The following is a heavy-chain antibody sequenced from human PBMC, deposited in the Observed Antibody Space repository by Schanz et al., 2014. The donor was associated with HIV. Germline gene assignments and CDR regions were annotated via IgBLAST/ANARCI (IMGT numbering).Heavy chain of an antibody. Sequence: EVQLVESGGSLVQPGGSLRLFCAASGFTFDDYDMHWVRQVPGKGLEWVSSISWNSGSRGYADSVKGRFTISRDNDNDSLYLQMNSLRVEDTALYYCVKDSGTLVSGARWFDPWGQGTQVTVSS. CDR1: GFTFDDYD. CDR3: VKDSGTLVSGARWFDP. J-gene: IGHJ5*02. D-gene: IGHD6-19*01. V-gene: IGHV3-9*01. CDR2: ISWNSGSR.